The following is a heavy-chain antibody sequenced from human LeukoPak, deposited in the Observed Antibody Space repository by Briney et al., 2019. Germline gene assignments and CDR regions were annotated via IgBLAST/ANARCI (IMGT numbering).Heavy chain of an antibody. D-gene: IGHD3-10*01. CDR3: TIGRDGTYYWDY. V-gene: IGHV5-51*01. CDR1: GNRFTEYW. Sequence: GESLKISCKDSGNRFTEYWIGWVRQMPGRGLEWMGLIHLRDSDTRYSPSFQGQVTISVDKSISTAYLQWSSLKASDTAMYYCTIGRDGTYYWDYWGQGTLVTVSS. J-gene: IGHJ4*02. CDR2: IHLRDSDT.